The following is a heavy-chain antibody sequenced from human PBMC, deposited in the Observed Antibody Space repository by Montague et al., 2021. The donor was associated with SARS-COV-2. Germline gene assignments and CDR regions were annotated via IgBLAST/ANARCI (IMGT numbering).Heavy chain of an antibody. J-gene: IGHJ6*02. CDR2: IHHTGST. Sequence: SETLSLTCAVYGGSFSGYYWSWIRRPPGKGLEWIGHIHHTGSTIYKPSLKSRVTISEDTSKNQFSLKMTSVTAADTAVYYCARGGHQLRFGLDVWGQGTTVTVSS. V-gene: IGHV4-34*01. CDR3: ARGGHQLRFGLDV. CDR1: GGSFSGYY. D-gene: IGHD3-16*01.